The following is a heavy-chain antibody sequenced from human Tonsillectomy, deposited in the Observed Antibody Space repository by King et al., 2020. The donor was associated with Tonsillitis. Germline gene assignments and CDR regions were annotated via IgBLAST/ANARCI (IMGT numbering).Heavy chain of an antibody. J-gene: IGHJ4*02. D-gene: IGHD2-8*02. CDR3: ARDTGGWRSFDY. Sequence: LVQSGAEVKKPGASVKVSCKASGYSFTGYFVNWVRQAPGQGLEWMGWMNPDSGATNYALPFEGRVTMTRDTSTNTAYMELSSLRLDDTAVYFCARDTGGWRSFDYWGQGALVTVSS. CDR2: MNPDSGAT. CDR1: GYSFTGYF. V-gene: IGHV1-2*02.